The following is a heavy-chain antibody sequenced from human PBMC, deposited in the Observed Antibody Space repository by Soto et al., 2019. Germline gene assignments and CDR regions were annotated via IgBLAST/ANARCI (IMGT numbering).Heavy chain of an antibody. D-gene: IGHD2-21*01. CDR3: ARGQAGGGDYYYYGMDV. Sequence: GGSLRLSCAAPGFTFSSYWMHWVRQAPGKGLVWVSRINSDGSSTSYADSVKGRFTISRDNAKNTLYLQMNSLRAEDTAVYYCARGQAGGGDYYYYGMDVWGQGTTVTVSS. CDR2: INSDGSST. V-gene: IGHV3-74*01. CDR1: GFTFSSYW. J-gene: IGHJ6*02.